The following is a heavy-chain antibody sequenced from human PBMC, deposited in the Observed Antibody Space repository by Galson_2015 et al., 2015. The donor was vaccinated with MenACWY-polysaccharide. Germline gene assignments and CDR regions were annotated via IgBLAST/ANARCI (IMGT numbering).Heavy chain of an antibody. CDR3: TRPRGKGFGGLIFRRDDAFDV. V-gene: IGHV1-2*06. D-gene: IGHD3-16*02. J-gene: IGHJ3*01. CDR2: INPSTGGT. Sequence: SVKVSCKASGYTFTDYYLHWVRQAPGQGLEWMGRINPSTGGTNYAPRFQGRVTMTRDTSISTAYMELSRLGSDDTAVYYCTRPRGKGFGGLIFRRDDAFDVWGQGTMVSVSS. CDR1: GYTFTDYY.